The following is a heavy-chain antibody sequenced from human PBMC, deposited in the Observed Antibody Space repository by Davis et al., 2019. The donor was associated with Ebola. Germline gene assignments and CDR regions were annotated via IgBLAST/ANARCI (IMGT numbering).Heavy chain of an antibody. V-gene: IGHV4-34*01. CDR1: GGSFSGYY. Sequence: PSETLSLTCAVYGGSFSGYYWSWIRQPPGKGLEWIGEINHSGSTNYNPSLKSRVTISVDTSKNQFSLKLSSVTAADTAVYYCARSGWRSDYWGQGTLVTVSS. CDR2: INHSGST. J-gene: IGHJ4*02. D-gene: IGHD6-19*01. CDR3: ARSGWRSDY.